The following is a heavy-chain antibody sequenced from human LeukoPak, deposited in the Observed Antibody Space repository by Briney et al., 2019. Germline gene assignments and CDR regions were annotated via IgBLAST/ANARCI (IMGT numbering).Heavy chain of an antibody. D-gene: IGHD3-16*01. CDR3: GRQMGVAVCALDY. Sequence: SEPLSLPCDVSGGSISTGDYWWGWLRQPPGKGLEWIGIIFHTGKTHDNPSLKSRVSMSVDTSKNQFSLRLRPVTAADAAVYYCGRQMGVAVCALDYWGQGALVTVSS. V-gene: IGHV4-39*01. CDR1: GGSISTGDYW. CDR2: IFHTGKT. J-gene: IGHJ4*02.